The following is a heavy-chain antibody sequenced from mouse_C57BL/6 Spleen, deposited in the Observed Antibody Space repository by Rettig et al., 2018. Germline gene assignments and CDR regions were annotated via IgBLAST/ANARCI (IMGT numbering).Heavy chain of an antibody. CDR2: IDPEDGDT. V-gene: IGHV14-1*01. CDR3: SSDGYSY. Sequence: GRIDPEDGDTEYAPKFQGKATMTADTSSNTAYLQLSSRTSEDTAVYYCSSDGYSYWGQGTLVTVSA. D-gene: IGHD2-3*01. J-gene: IGHJ3*01.